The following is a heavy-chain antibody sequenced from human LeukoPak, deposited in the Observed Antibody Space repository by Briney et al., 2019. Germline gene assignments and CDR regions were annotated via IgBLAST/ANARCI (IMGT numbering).Heavy chain of an antibody. J-gene: IGHJ2*01. CDR2: IYYSGST. V-gene: IGHV4-59*08. D-gene: IGHD6-19*01. Sequence: SETLSLTCTVSGGSISHYFWSWIRQPPGKALEWIGYIYYSGSTNYNPSLKSRVTISVDPSKNQFSLKLNSVTAADTAVNYCAKTVAGYWYFDLWGRGTLVTVSS. CDR1: GGSISHYF. CDR3: AKTVAGYWYFDL.